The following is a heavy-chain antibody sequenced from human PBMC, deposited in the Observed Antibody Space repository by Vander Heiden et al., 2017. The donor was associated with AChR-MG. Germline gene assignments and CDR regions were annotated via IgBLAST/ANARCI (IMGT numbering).Heavy chain of an antibody. CDR1: GFTFSSYA. D-gene: IGHD4-17*01. J-gene: IGHJ4*02. CDR2: ISGSGGST. V-gene: IGHV3-23*01. Sequence: EVQLLESGGGLVQPGGSLRLPCAASGFTFSSYAMGWVRQAPGKGLEWVSAISGSGGSTYYADSVKGRFTISRDNSKNTLYLQMNSLRAEDTAVYYCAKKTTVTTGLGYWGQGTLVTVSS. CDR3: AKKTTVTTGLGY.